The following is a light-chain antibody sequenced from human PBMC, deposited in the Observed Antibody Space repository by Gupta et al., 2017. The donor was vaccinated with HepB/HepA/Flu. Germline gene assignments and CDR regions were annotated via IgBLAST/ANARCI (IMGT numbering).Light chain of an antibody. CDR2: GAS. CDR3: QQYSTSGLT. J-gene: IGKJ4*01. CDR1: QTIRNNY. Sequence: IVLTQSPGTLSLSPGGRATLSCRASQTIRNNYVAWYQQKPGQAPRLLIYGASSRAIGVPDRFSGSGSGPDFTLIINRLEPGDSALYYCQQYSTSGLTFGGGTKVEIK. V-gene: IGKV3-20*01.